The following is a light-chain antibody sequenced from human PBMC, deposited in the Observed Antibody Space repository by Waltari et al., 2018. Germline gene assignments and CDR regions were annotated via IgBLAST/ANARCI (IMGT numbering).Light chain of an antibody. Sequence: ELVMTQSPATLSVSPGERATLSCRASQSVSSNLAWDQQKPGQAPRLLILGASTRATGIPARFSGSGSGTEFTLTISSLQSEDFAIYYCQQYNNWPYTFGQGTKLEIK. CDR2: GAS. CDR3: QQYNNWPYT. V-gene: IGKV3-15*01. J-gene: IGKJ2*01. CDR1: QSVSSN.